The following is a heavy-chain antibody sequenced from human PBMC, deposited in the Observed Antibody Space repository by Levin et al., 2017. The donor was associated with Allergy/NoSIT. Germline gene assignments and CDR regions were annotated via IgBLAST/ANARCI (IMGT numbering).Heavy chain of an antibody. CDR3: VKDSDITMVRGVIAEPIFDY. Sequence: PGGSLRLSCSASGFTFSSYAMHWVRQAPGKGLEYVSAISSNGGSTYYADSVKGRFTISRDNSKNTLYLQMSSLRAEDTAVYYCVKDSDITMVRGVIAEPIFDYWGQGTLVTVSS. CDR1: GFTFSSYA. CDR2: ISSNGGST. V-gene: IGHV3-64D*06. D-gene: IGHD3-10*01. J-gene: IGHJ4*02.